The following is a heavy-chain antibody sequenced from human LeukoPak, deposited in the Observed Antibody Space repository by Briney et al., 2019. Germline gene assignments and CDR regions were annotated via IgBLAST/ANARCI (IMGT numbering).Heavy chain of an antibody. V-gene: IGHV1-46*01. Sequence: ASVKVSCKASGYTFTSYHMHWVRQAPGQGLEWMGIINPSGGSTWYAQKFQGRVTMTRDMATSTDYMEVSSLRSEDTAVYYCARDNSVGDSAWWFDPWGQGTLVTVSS. CDR1: GYTFTSYH. D-gene: IGHD5-12*01. CDR3: ARDNSVGDSAWWFDP. CDR2: INPSGGST. J-gene: IGHJ5*02.